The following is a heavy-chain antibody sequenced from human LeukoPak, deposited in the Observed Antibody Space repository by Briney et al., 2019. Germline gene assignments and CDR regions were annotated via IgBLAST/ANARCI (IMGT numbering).Heavy chain of an antibody. J-gene: IGHJ6*03. V-gene: IGHV4-59*11. D-gene: IGHD6-13*01. Sequence: PSETLSLTCTVSGGSISSHYWSWIRQPPGKGLEWIGYIYYSGSTNYNPSLKSRVTISVDTSKNQFSLKLSSVTAADTAVYYCARVGNGIAATGTVYYYYYYMDVWGKGTTVTVSS. CDR1: GGSISSHY. CDR3: ARVGNGIAATGTVYYYYYYMDV. CDR2: IYYSGST.